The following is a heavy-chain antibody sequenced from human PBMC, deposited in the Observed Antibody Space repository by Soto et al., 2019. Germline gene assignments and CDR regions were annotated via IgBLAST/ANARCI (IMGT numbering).Heavy chain of an antibody. CDR2: ISAYNGDT. D-gene: IGHD4-17*01. V-gene: IGHV1-18*01. CDR3: VRDGFADTTGSSGY. Sequence: QVQLVQSGAEVKKPGASVKVSCKPSGYTFTSYAISWVRQAPGQGLEWMGWISAYNGDTKYSQKFQGRVTMTTDTTKNKDYVELRSLLSDGSAVYYCVRDGFADTTGSSGYWGQGTLVTVSA. CDR1: GYTFTSYA. J-gene: IGHJ4*02.